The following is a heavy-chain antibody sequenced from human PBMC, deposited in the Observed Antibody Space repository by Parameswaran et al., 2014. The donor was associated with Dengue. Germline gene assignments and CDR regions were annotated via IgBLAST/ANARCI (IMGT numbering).Heavy chain of an antibody. CDR2: IIPILGIA. D-gene: IGHD3-10*01. CDR3: ASFGRFDY. J-gene: IGHJ4*02. V-gene: IGHV1-69*02. Sequence: WVRQAPGQGLEWMGRIIPILGIANYAQKFQGRVTITADKSTSTAYMELSSLRSEDTAVYYCASFGRFDYWGQGTLVTVSS.